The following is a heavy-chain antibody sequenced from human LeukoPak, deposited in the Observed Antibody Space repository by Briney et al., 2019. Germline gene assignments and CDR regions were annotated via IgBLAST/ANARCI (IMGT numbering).Heavy chain of an antibody. CDR2: INHSGST. D-gene: IGHD3-10*01. Sequence: PSETLSLTCAVYGGSFSGYYWSWIRQPPRKGLEWIGEINHSGSTNYNPSLKGRVTISVDTSKNQFSLKLSSVTAADTAVYYCARGSMVRGYNYWGQGTLVTVSS. V-gene: IGHV4-34*01. J-gene: IGHJ4*02. CDR1: GGSFSGYY. CDR3: ARGSMVRGYNY.